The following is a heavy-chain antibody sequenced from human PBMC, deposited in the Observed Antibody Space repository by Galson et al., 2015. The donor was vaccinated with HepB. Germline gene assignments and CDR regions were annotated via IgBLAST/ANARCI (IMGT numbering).Heavy chain of an antibody. D-gene: IGHD3-22*01. CDR3: ARDFLFLGWGRDSSGYSDY. J-gene: IGHJ4*02. Sequence: SLRLSCAASGFTFSSYWMSWVRQAPGKGLEWVANIKQDGSEKYYVDSVKGRFTISRDNAKNSLYLQMNSLRAEDTAVYYCARDFLFLGWGRDSSGYSDYWGQGTLVTVSS. CDR1: GFTFSSYW. V-gene: IGHV3-7*01. CDR2: IKQDGSEK.